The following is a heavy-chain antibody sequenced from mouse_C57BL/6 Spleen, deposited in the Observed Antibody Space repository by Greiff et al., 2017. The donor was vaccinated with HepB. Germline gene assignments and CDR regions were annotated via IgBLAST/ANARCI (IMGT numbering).Heavy chain of an antibody. CDR2: INPNNGGT. D-gene: IGHD2-1*01. J-gene: IGHJ4*01. CDR1: GYTFTDYY. Sequence: EVQLQQSGPELVKPGASVKISCKASGYTFTDYYMNWVKQSHGKSLEWIGDINPNNGGTSYNQKFKGKATLTVDKSSSTAYMELRSLTSEDSAVYYCARLRGNHEVDYWGQGTSVTVAS. V-gene: IGHV1-26*01. CDR3: ARLRGNHEVDY.